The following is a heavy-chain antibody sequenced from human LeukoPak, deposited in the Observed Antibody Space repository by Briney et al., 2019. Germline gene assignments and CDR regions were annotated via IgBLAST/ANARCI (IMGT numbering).Heavy chain of an antibody. Sequence: GGSLRLSCAASGFTFSSYSMNWVRQAPGKGLESVSYISSSSSTIYYADSVKGRFTISRDNAKNSLYLQMNSLRAEDTAVYYCARGSEDYDSSGYYCLPYWGQGTLVTVSS. CDR3: ARGSEDYDSSGYYCLPY. D-gene: IGHD3-22*01. V-gene: IGHV3-48*01. CDR1: GFTFSSYS. J-gene: IGHJ4*02. CDR2: ISSSSSTI.